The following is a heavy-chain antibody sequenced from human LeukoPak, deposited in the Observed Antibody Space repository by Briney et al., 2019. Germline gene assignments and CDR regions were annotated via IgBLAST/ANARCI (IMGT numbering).Heavy chain of an antibody. Sequence: SQTLSLTCSVSGGSINSGGYYWTWIRQPAGKGLEWIGNIYTSGSTNYNPSLKSRVTISLDTSKNQFSLKLSSVTAADTAMYCCVRQFDFWGQGTLVTVSS. CDR2: IYTSGST. V-gene: IGHV4-61*09. J-gene: IGHJ4*02. CDR1: GGSINSGGYY. CDR3: VRQFDF.